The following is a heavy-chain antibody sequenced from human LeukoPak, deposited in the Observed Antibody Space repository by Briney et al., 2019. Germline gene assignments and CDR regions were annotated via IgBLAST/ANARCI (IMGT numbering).Heavy chain of an antibody. J-gene: IGHJ4*02. V-gene: IGHV1-18*01. CDR3: AREYYYDSSGYYLY. CDR1: GYTFTSYG. D-gene: IGHD3-22*01. Sequence: ASVKVSCKASGYTFTSYGISWVRQAPGQGLEWMGWISAYNGNTNYAQKLQGRVTMTTDTSTSTAYMELSSLRSEDTAVYYCAREYYYDSSGYYLYWGQGTLVTVSS. CDR2: ISAYNGNT.